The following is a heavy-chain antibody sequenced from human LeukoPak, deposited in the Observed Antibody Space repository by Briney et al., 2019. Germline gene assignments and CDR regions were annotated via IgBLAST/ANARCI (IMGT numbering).Heavy chain of an antibody. CDR1: GYTFTCYG. Sequence: ASGKVSCKASGYTFTCYGISWVRQAPGQGLEWMGWISAYNGNTNYAQKLQGRVTMTTDTSTSTAYMELRSLRSDDTAVYYCARVTLSADFDYWGQGTLVTVSS. V-gene: IGHV1-18*01. CDR2: ISAYNGNT. D-gene: IGHD1-14*01. CDR3: ARVTLSADFDY. J-gene: IGHJ4*02.